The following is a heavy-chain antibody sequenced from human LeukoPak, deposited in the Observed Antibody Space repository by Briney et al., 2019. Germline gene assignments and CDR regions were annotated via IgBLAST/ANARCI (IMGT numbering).Heavy chain of an antibody. J-gene: IGHJ5*02. CDR1: GFTFSSYW. CDR3: ARDPLVVPAAILS. D-gene: IGHD2-2*02. Sequence: PGGSLRLSCAASGFTFSSYWMSWVRQAPGKGLEWVANIKQDGSEKYYVDSVKGRFTISRDNAKNSLYLQMNSLRAKDTAVYYCARDPLVVPAAILSWGQGTLVTVSS. V-gene: IGHV3-7*01. CDR2: IKQDGSEK.